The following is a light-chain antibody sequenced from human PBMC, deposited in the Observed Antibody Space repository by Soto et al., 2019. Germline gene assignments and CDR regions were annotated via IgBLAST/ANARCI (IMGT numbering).Light chain of an antibody. CDR3: SSYAGSNHLL. V-gene: IGLV2-8*01. CDR2: EVS. Sequence: QSALTQPPSASGSPGQSVTISCTGTSSDVGGYNYVSWYQQHPGKAPKLMIYEVSKRPSGVPDRFSGSKSGNTASLTVSGLQAEEEADYYCSSYAGSNHLLFGGGTKVTVL. CDR1: SSDVGGYNY. J-gene: IGLJ2*01.